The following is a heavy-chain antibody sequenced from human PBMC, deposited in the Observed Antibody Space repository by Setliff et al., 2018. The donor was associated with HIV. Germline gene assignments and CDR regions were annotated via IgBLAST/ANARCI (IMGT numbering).Heavy chain of an antibody. Sequence: PSETLSLTCAVYGGSFSDYYWSWIRQPPGKGLEWIGEINHSGRTIQSPSLGSRVTISIDTSKNQFALKLSSVSAADTAVYYCARVSKTYWYSIPRDYSHHMDVWGKGTTVTVSS. V-gene: IGHV4-34*01. CDR2: INHSGRT. CDR1: GGSFSDYY. CDR3: ARVSKTYWYSIPRDYSHHMDV. J-gene: IGHJ6*03. D-gene: IGHD2-8*02.